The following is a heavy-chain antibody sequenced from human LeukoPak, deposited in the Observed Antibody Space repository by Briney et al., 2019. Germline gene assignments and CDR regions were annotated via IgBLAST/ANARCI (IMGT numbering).Heavy chain of an antibody. D-gene: IGHD3-10*01. CDR3: AKRGAYFGGFDY. Sequence: GGSLRLSCAASGFTFRNYDMSWVRQAPGKGLEWVSAVSGSGGDTYYADSVKGRFTISRDHSKSTLYLQMNSLRAEDTAVYYCAKRGAYFGGFDYWGQGTLVTVSS. V-gene: IGHV3-23*01. CDR2: VSGSGGDT. CDR1: GFTFRNYD. J-gene: IGHJ4*02.